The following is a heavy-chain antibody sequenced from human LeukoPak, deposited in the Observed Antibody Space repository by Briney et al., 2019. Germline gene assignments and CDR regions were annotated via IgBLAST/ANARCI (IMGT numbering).Heavy chain of an antibody. CDR2: SNWNGGNT. CDR1: GFNFDDYR. CDR3: ARDLYGDYGFDT. D-gene: IGHD4-17*01. V-gene: IGHV3-20*04. J-gene: IGHJ3*02. Sequence: GGSLRLSCAPSGFNFDDYRMSWVRQARGKGLEWVSGSNWNGGNTGYADSVKGRFTVSRDNARKSLFLQMNSLRVEDTALYYCARDLYGDYGFDTWGQGTLVTVSS.